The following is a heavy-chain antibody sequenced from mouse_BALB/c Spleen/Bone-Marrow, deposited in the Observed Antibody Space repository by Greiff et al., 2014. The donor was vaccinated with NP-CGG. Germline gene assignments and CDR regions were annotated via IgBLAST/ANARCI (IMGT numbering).Heavy chain of an antibody. D-gene: IGHD1-2*01. Sequence: DVQLQESGPVLVKPSQSLSLTCTVTAYSITSGYGWHWIRQFPGNKLEWMGYIHYSSSTHYNPSLKSRISITRDTSKNQFFLQLNSVTTEDTATYHCAREARTTARFAYWGQGTLVTVSA. CDR1: AYSITSGYG. J-gene: IGHJ3*01. CDR2: IHYSSST. V-gene: IGHV3-1*02. CDR3: AREARTTARFAY.